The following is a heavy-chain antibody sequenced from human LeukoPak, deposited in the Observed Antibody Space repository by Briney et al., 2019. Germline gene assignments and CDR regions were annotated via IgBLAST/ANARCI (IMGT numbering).Heavy chain of an antibody. CDR1: GFTVSSNY. V-gene: IGHV3-66*01. CDR2: IYTGGNT. CDR3: ARGLIYSPNWFDP. J-gene: IGHJ5*02. D-gene: IGHD4-11*01. Sequence: PGGSLRLSCAGSGFTVSSNYMSWVRQVPGKGLEWVSVIYTGGNTYYADSVKGRLTISRDNSKNTLYPQMNSLRAEDTAVYYCARGLIYSPNWFDPWGQGTLVTVSS.